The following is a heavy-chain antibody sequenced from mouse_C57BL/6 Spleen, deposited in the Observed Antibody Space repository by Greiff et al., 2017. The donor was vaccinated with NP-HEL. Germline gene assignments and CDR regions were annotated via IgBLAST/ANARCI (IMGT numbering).Heavy chain of an antibody. Sequence: EVQVVESGGGLVKPGGSLKLSCAASGFTFSDYGMHWVRQAPEKGLEWVAYISSGSSTIYYADTVKGRFTISRDNAKNTLFLQMTSLRSEDTAMYYCARDPYYYGSSYAMDYWGQGTSVTVSS. J-gene: IGHJ4*01. CDR3: ARDPYYYGSSYAMDY. CDR2: ISSGSSTI. V-gene: IGHV5-17*01. D-gene: IGHD1-1*01. CDR1: GFTFSDYG.